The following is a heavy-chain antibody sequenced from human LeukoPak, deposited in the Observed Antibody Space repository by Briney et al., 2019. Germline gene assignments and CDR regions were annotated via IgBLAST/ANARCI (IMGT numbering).Heavy chain of an antibody. CDR2: ISYDGSNK. Sequence: GGSLRLSCAASGFTFSSYAMHWVRQAPGKGLEWVAVISYDGSNKYYADSVKGRFTISRDNSKNTLYLQMNSLRAEDTAVYYCARVNYYYYGMDVWGQGTTVTVSS. CDR3: ARVNYYYYGMDV. CDR1: GFTFSSYA. V-gene: IGHV3-30-3*01. J-gene: IGHJ6*02.